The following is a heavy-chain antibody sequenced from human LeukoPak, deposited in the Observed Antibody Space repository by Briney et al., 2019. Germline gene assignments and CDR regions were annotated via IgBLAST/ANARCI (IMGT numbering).Heavy chain of an antibody. V-gene: IGHV4-59*01. Sequence: SETLSLTCTVSGGSISSYYWSWIRQPPGKGLEWIGYIYYTGSTNYNPSLKSRVTISVDTSKNQFSLKLSSVTAADTAVYYCARGGLLLWFGEFNDWGQGTLVTAYS. CDR1: GGSISSYY. CDR3: ARGGLLLWFGEFND. CDR2: IYYTGST. J-gene: IGHJ4*02. D-gene: IGHD3-10*01.